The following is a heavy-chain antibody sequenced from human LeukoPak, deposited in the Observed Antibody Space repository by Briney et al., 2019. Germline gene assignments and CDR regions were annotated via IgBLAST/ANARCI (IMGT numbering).Heavy chain of an antibody. CDR2: IRSKTYGGTT. CDR3: TRGASGIAETGRSGDQ. D-gene: IGHD6-13*01. J-gene: IGHJ4*02. CDR1: GFTFSGFA. V-gene: IGHV3-49*04. Sequence: SLRLSCAASGFTFSGFAMSWVRRTPGKALEGVGFIRSKTYGGTTEIAASEKDRFNISRDDSKNIAFLQISSLKTEETARYFCTRGASGIAETGRSGDQWGQGNVVTVSS.